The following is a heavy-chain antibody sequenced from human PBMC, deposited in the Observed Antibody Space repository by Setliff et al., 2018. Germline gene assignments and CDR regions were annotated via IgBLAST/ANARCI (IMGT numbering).Heavy chain of an antibody. CDR3: ARSPPTVVVTAIQAIFDY. D-gene: IGHD2-21*02. J-gene: IGHJ4*02. CDR2: ISAYNGNA. V-gene: IGHV1-18*01. Sequence: ASVKVSCKASGYTFTSYGISWVRQAPGQGLEWMGWISAYNGNANYAQKLQGRLTMTTDTSTGTAYMELRSLRSDDTAVYYCARSPPTVVVTAIQAIFDYWGQGTLVTVSS. CDR1: GYTFTSYG.